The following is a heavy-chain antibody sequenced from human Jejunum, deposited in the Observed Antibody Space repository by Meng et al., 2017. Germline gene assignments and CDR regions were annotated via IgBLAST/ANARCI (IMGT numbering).Heavy chain of an antibody. V-gene: IGHV3-48*03. CDR3: ARGTERKSGAGTNWFDP. Sequence: GGSLRLSCVASGFTFNIYEMDWVRQAPGKGLEWVSYISSSGNTKYYADSVKGRFTISRDNAKNSLDLQMNSLRADDTAVYYCARGTERKSGAGTNWFDPWGQGTLVTVSS. J-gene: IGHJ5*02. D-gene: IGHD6-13*01. CDR2: ISSSGNTK. CDR1: GFTFNIYE.